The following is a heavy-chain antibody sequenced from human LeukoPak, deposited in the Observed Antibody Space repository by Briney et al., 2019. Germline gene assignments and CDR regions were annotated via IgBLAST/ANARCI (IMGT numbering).Heavy chain of an antibody. D-gene: IGHD6-13*01. CDR3: ARLYSSSNFDY. CDR1: GFTFSSYS. CDR2: ISSSSSTI. J-gene: IGHJ4*02. V-gene: IGHV3-48*01. Sequence: GRSLRLSCAASGFTFSSYSMNWVRQAPGKGLEWVSYISSSSSTIYYADSVKGRFTISRDNAKNSLYLQMNSLRAEDTAVYYCARLYSSSNFDYWGQGTLVTVSS.